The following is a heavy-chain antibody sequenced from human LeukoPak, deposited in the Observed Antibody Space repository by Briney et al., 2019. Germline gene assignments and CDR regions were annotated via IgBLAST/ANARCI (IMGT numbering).Heavy chain of an antibody. CDR3: ARDYSGYDRPDY. J-gene: IGHJ4*02. CDR2: IWYDGSNK. Sequence: GGSLRLSCAASGFTFSSYGMHWVRQAPGKGLEWVAVIWYDGSNKYYADSVKGRFTISRGNSKNTLYLQMNSLRAEDTAVYYCARDYSGYDRPDYWGQGTLVTVSS. D-gene: IGHD5-12*01. CDR1: GFTFSSYG. V-gene: IGHV3-33*01.